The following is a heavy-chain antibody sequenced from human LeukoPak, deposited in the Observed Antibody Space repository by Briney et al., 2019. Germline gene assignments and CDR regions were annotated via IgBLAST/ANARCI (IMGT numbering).Heavy chain of an antibody. Sequence: GGSLRLSCVASGFTFSNYGMNWVGQAPGKGLEWVSYISSSRSSISYADSVKGRFTVSRDNAERSLYLQMNSLRSEDTAVYYCARGAGYSRYWGQGTLVTVSS. CDR2: ISSSRSSI. V-gene: IGHV3-21*04. CDR1: GFTFSNYG. J-gene: IGHJ4*02. CDR3: ARGAGYSRY. D-gene: IGHD5-18*01.